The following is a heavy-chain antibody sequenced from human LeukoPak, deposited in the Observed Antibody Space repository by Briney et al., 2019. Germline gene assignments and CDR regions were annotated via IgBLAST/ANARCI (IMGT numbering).Heavy chain of an antibody. Sequence: GGTLRLSCAASGFTFSSHGMNWVCQAPGKGLERVSAISGGGGSTYYADSVKGRFTISRDNSKNTLYLQMNSLRAEDTAVYYCAKSGYNRFDYWGQGTLVTVSS. D-gene: IGHD5-24*01. CDR1: GFTFSSHG. CDR3: AKSGYNRFDY. V-gene: IGHV3-23*01. J-gene: IGHJ4*02. CDR2: ISGGGGST.